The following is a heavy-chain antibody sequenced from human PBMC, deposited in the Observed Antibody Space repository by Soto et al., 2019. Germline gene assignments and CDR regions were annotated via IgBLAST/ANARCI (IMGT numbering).Heavy chain of an antibody. CDR3: VKSINPRAVAGRSYEMDV. J-gene: IGHJ6*02. D-gene: IGHD6-19*01. Sequence: EGSLRLSSVASGFTFRTYGMQWVRQAPGKGLEWLTVVSYDGASKYYGDSVQGRFSISRDNSKNTLHLQMNSLRPEDTAVYYCVKSINPRAVAGRSYEMDVWGQGTTLTVS. V-gene: IGHV3-30*18. CDR2: VSYDGASK. CDR1: GFTFRTYG.